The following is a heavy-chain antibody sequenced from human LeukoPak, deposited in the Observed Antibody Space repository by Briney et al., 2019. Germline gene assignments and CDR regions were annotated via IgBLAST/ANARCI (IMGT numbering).Heavy chain of an antibody. V-gene: IGHV4-39*07. Sequence: PSETLSLTCTVSGGSISSSSYYWGWIRQPPGKGLEWIGSIYYSGSTYYNPSLKSRVTISVDTSRNQFSLKLSSVTAADTAVYYCARIFSSNWYEYDYWGQGTLVTVSS. CDR1: GGSISSSSYY. CDR3: ARIFSSNWYEYDY. D-gene: IGHD6-13*01. J-gene: IGHJ4*02. CDR2: IYYSGST.